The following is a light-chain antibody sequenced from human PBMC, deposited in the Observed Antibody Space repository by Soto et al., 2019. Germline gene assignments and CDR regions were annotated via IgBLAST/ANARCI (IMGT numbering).Light chain of an antibody. Sequence: QSALTQPASVSGSPGQSIAISCTGTSSDVGGYNYVSWYQQHPGKAPKLMIYEVSNRPSRVSNRFSGSKSGNTASLTISGLQAEDEADYYCSSYTSRNTRVFGTGTKVTVL. CDR1: SSDVGGYNY. CDR2: EVS. CDR3: SSYTSRNTRV. J-gene: IGLJ1*01. V-gene: IGLV2-14*01.